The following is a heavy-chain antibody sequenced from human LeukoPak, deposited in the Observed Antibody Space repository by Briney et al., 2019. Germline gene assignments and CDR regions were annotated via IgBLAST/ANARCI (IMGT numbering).Heavy chain of an antibody. CDR2: IYHSGST. CDR1: GASISTYY. CDR3: ARHVGEAYFDY. D-gene: IGHD3-16*01. Sequence: SETLSLTCTVSGASISTYYWSWIRQPPGKGREWIGYIYHSGSTNYNPSLKSRVTISADTSKNQFSLNLSSVTAADTAVYYCARHVGEAYFDYWGQGTLVTVSS. V-gene: IGHV4-59*08. J-gene: IGHJ4*02.